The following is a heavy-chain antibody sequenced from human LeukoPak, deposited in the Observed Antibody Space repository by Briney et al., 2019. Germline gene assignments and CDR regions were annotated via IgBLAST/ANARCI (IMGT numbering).Heavy chain of an antibody. Sequence: SETLSLTCTVSGGSINRYFWNWIRQPAGEELEWIGRMDATGSTNYNPSLKSRVTMSVDTSKNQFYLKLNSVTAADTAVYYCARDRTPSLIVVVPAATGSFDYWGQGTLVTVSS. CDR3: ARDRTPSLIVVVPAATGSFDY. D-gene: IGHD2-2*01. J-gene: IGHJ4*02. V-gene: IGHV4-4*07. CDR1: GGSINRYF. CDR2: MDATGST.